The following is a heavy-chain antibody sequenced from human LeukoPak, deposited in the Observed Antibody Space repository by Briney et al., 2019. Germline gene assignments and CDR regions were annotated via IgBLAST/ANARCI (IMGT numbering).Heavy chain of an antibody. CDR2: IYYSGSR. D-gene: IGHD5-24*01. CDR3: TRHGRWLQQYDAFDI. Sequence: SETLSLTCTVSGGSISSYYWSWIRQPPGKGLEWIGYIYYSGSRNYNPSLKSRVTISVDTSKYQLSLKLSSVTAADTAVYYCTRHGRWLQQYDAFDIWGQGTMVTVSS. V-gene: IGHV4-59*08. J-gene: IGHJ3*02. CDR1: GGSISSYY.